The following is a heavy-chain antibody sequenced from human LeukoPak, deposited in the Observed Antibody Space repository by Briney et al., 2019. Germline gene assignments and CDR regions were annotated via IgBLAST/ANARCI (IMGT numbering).Heavy chain of an antibody. CDR3: ARGPNYYDSSGYSLDY. Sequence: PSETLSLTCAVYGGSFSGYYWSWIRQPPGKGLEWIGEINHSGSTNYNPSLKSRVTISVDTSKNQFSLKLSSVTAADTAVYCCARGPNYYDSSGYSLDYWGQGTLVTVSS. CDR2: INHSGST. J-gene: IGHJ4*02. D-gene: IGHD3-22*01. V-gene: IGHV4-34*01. CDR1: GGSFSGYY.